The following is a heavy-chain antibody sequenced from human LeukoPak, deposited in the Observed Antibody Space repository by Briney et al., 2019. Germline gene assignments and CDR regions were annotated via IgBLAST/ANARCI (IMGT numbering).Heavy chain of an antibody. J-gene: IGHJ5*02. V-gene: IGHV1-18*01. D-gene: IGHD2-15*01. Sequence: EASVKVSCKAFGYTFDTSSITWVRQAPGQRLEWMGWISPNNGNTHYAQGVQGRVTMTTDTSRSTAYMELRSLRSDDTAVYYCARDKSQSVLLENWFDPWGQGTLVTVSS. CDR3: ARDKSQSVLLENWFDP. CDR1: GYTFDTSS. CDR2: ISPNNGNT.